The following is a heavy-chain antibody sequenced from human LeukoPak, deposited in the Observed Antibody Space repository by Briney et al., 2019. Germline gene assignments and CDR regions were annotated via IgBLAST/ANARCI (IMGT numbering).Heavy chain of an antibody. CDR3: ARDTTVTNYGMDV. V-gene: IGHV3-23*01. CDR2: ISDSGDNT. D-gene: IGHD4-17*01. J-gene: IGHJ6*02. Sequence: PGGSLRLSCAASGFTFSTYAMNWVRQAPGKGLEWVSLISDSGDNTYYADSVKGRFTISRDNSKNTVSLQMSSLRADDTAVYYCARDTTVTNYGMDVWGQGTTVTVSS. CDR1: GFTFSTYA.